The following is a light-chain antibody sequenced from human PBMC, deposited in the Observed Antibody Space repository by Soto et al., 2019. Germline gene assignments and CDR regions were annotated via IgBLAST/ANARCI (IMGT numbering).Light chain of an antibody. J-gene: IGKJ5*01. CDR2: FGS. CDR1: QSLLYNNTYNY. CDR3: MQALQSLT. Sequence: EIVMTQSPLTLPVNPGEPASISCRSSQSLLYNNTYNYLDWYVQKPGQSPQLLIYFGSNRAPGVPDRFSGSGSGTDFTLKINRVEAEDVGTYYCMQALQSLTFGQGTRLEIQ. V-gene: IGKV2-28*01.